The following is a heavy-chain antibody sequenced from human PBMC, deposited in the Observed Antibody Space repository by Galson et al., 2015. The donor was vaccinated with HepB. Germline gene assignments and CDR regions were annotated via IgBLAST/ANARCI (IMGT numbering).Heavy chain of an antibody. D-gene: IGHD3-16*01. CDR3: TTDLSF. Sequence: SLRLSCAASGFTFSNARMSWVRQAPGKGLEWVGHIKSKIDGGTTDYAAPVKGRFTISRDDSKNTLYLQMNSLKTEDTAVYYCTTDLSFWGQGTLVTVSS. CDR1: GFTFSNAR. V-gene: IGHV3-15*01. CDR2: IKSKIDGGTT. J-gene: IGHJ4*02.